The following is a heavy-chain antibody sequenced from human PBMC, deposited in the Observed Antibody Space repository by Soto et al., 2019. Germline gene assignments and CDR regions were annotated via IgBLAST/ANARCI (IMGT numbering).Heavy chain of an antibody. V-gene: IGHV4-34*01. D-gene: IGHD3-10*01. CDR1: GGSFSSYY. J-gene: IGHJ6*02. Sequence: SETLSLTCAVYGGSFSSYYCSWIRQPPGKGLEWIGEINHSGSTNYNPSLKSRVTMSVDTSKNQFSLKLSSVTAADTAIYYCAKGRGVRGIISTYYYYGMDVWGQGTMVTVS. CDR2: INHSGST. CDR3: AKGRGVRGIISTYYYYGMDV.